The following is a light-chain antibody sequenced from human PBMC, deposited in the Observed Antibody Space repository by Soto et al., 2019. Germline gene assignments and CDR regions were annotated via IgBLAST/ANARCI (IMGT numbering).Light chain of an antibody. Sequence: DIVLTQSPATLSLSPGERATLSCRASQSVGSFLAWYRQRPGQAPSLLIYDASNRASGIPARFSGSGSGTDFTLTISSLEPDDFAVYYCQQRGHWPRTFGQGTKLEIK. CDR2: DAS. J-gene: IGKJ2*01. CDR1: QSVGSF. V-gene: IGKV3-11*01. CDR3: QQRGHWPRT.